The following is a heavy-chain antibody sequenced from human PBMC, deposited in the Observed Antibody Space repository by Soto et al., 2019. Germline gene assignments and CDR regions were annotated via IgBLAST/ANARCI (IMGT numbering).Heavy chain of an antibody. Sequence: GGSLRLSCAASGFTFSSYGMHWVRQAPGKGLEWVAVIWYDGSNKYYAESVKGRFTISRANSKNTLYLKMNSLRAEDTAVYYCARETNRSGWSGYYYGMDVWGEGTTVTVSS. CDR1: GFTFSSYG. D-gene: IGHD6-19*01. CDR3: ARETNRSGWSGYYYGMDV. CDR2: IWYDGSNK. J-gene: IGHJ6*04. V-gene: IGHV3-33*01.